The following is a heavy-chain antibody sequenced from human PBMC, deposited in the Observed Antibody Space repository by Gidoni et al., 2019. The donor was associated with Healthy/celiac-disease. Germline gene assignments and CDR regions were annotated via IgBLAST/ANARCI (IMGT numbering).Heavy chain of an antibody. V-gene: IGHV3-23*01. Sequence: EVQLLESGGGLVQPGGSLRLSCAAAGFTCSSDAMSWVRQAPGKGREWVSAIRGSGGSTYYADSVKGRFTISRDNSKNTLYLQMNSLRAEDTAVYYCARDLGYCSSTSCFDYYYYGMDVWGQGTTVTVSS. J-gene: IGHJ6*02. CDR2: IRGSGGST. D-gene: IGHD2-2*01. CDR3: ARDLGYCSSTSCFDYYYYGMDV. CDR1: GFTCSSDA.